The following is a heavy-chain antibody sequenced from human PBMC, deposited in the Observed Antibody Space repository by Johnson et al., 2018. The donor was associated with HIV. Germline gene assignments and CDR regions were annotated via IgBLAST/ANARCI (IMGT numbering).Heavy chain of an antibody. CDR3: ARGYYYDSSGYPDAFDI. V-gene: IGHV3-13*01. D-gene: IGHD3-22*01. CDR1: GFTFSSYD. J-gene: IGHJ3*02. Sequence: VQVVESGGGLVKPGGSLRLSCAASGFTFSSYDMHWVRQATGKGLEWVSAIGTAGDTYYPGSVKGRFTISRENAKNSLYLQMNSLRAGDTAVYYCARGYYYDSSGYPDAFDIWGQGTMVTVSS. CDR2: IGTAGDT.